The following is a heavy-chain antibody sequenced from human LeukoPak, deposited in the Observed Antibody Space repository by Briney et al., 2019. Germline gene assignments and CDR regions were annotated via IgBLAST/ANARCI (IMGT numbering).Heavy chain of an antibody. D-gene: IGHD2-2*01. CDR1: GVSLSNWIYY. J-gene: IGHJ4*02. CDR3: ARAIYQEDYFDF. V-gene: IGHV4-39*01. Sequence: PESLSLTCTVSGVSLSNWIYYWGWIRQSPGNGLDWLGSIYSNGHIYYNPSLKSRVTISVDTSKSQVSLKVTSMTAAGTAAYYCARAIYQEDYFDFWGQGSLVTVSS. CDR2: IYSNGHI.